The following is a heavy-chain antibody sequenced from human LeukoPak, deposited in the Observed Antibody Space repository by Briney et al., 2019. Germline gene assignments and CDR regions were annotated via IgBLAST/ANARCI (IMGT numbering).Heavy chain of an antibody. J-gene: IGHJ4*02. V-gene: IGHV3-33*01. D-gene: IGHD3-9*01. Sequence: GGSLRLSCAASGFTFSSYGMQWVRQAPGKGLEWVAVIWYDGSNKYYADSVKGRFTISRDNSKNTLYLQMNSLRAEDTAVYYCARDDILTGPFDYWGQGTLVTVSS. CDR3: ARDDILTGPFDY. CDR1: GFTFSSYG. CDR2: IWYDGSNK.